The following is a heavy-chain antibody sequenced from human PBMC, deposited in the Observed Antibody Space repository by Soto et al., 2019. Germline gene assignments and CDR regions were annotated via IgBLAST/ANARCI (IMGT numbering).Heavy chain of an antibody. Sequence: GGSLRLSCAASGFTFSSYAMHWVRQAPGKGLEWVAVISYDGSNKYYADSVKGRFTISRDNSKNTLYLQMNSLRAEDTAVYYCARVAPTYYYGSGIFDYWGQGTLVTVSS. CDR3: ARVAPTYYYGSGIFDY. J-gene: IGHJ4*02. CDR1: GFTFSSYA. V-gene: IGHV3-30-3*01. D-gene: IGHD3-10*01. CDR2: ISYDGSNK.